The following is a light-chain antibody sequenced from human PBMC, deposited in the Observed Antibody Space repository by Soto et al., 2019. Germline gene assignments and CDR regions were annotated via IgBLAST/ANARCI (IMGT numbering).Light chain of an antibody. CDR1: QSISSW. Sequence: IQMTQSTSTVPASVEGRVPITCRVSQSISSWLAWYQQKLGKAPKLLIYDASSLESGVPSRFSGSGSGTEFTLTIGSLQPDDFATYYCQQYNSYPWTFGQGNKVDIK. CDR2: DAS. V-gene: IGKV1-5*01. J-gene: IGKJ1*01. CDR3: QQYNSYPWT.